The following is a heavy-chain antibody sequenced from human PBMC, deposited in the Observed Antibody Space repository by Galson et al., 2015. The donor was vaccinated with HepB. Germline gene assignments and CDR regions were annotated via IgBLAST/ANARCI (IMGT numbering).Heavy chain of an antibody. J-gene: IGHJ4*02. CDR3: ARDLGVYYDYAAFFDY. CDR2: INPNSGGT. CDR1: GYTFTGYY. Sequence: SVKVSCKASGYTFTGYYMHWVRQAPGQGLEWMGRINPNSGGTDYAQKFQGRVTMTRDTSISTAYMELSRLRSDDTAVYYCARDLGVYYDYAAFFDYWGQGTLVTVSS. D-gene: IGHD3-16*01. V-gene: IGHV1-2*06.